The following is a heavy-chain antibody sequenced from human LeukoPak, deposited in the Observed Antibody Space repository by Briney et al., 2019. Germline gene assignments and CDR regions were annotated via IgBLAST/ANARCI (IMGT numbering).Heavy chain of an antibody. J-gene: IGHJ4*02. V-gene: IGHV3-23*01. CDR1: GITFSSYG. CDR3: AKDGGVWFGESNDY. Sequence: GGSLRLSCAASGITFSSYGMSWVRQAPGKGLQWFSALSGSGGSTYYADSVKGRFTISRDNSKNTLYLQMNSLRVEDTAVYYCAKDGGVWFGESNDYWGQGTLVTVSS. D-gene: IGHD3-10*01. CDR2: LSGSGGST.